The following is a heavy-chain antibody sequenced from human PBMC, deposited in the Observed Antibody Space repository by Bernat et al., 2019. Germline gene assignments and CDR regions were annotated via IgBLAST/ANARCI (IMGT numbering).Heavy chain of an antibody. Sequence: EVQLVESGGGLVQPGGSLRLSCAASGFTFSSYDMHWVRQATGKGLEWVSVIGTAGDPFYAVSVKGRFTISRENAKNSLYLQMNSLRAADTAVYYCARGNGEREFGSGNAFDVWGQGTMVTVSS. CDR2: IGTAGDP. V-gene: IGHV3-13*05. D-gene: IGHD6-13*01. CDR3: ARGNGEREFGSGNAFDV. CDR1: GFTFSSYD. J-gene: IGHJ3*01.